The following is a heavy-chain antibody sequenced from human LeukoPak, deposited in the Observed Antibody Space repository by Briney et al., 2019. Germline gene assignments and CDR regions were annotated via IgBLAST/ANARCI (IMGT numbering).Heavy chain of an antibody. CDR2: IYPFRGVA. CDR3: ARDRNSGSSLDI. CDR1: GYTFTGYY. J-gene: IGHJ3*02. Sequence: GASVTVSCKAFGYTFTGYYIHWVREAPGQEVEWMGWIYPFRGVANYAQNFQGRVTKTRDTSISTAYMELSSLKSDDTAVYYCARDRNSGSSLDIWGQGTMLTVSS. V-gene: IGHV1-2*02. D-gene: IGHD6-6*01.